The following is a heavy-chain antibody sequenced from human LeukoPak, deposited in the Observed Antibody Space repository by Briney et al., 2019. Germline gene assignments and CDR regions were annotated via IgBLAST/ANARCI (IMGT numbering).Heavy chain of an antibody. CDR1: GFTVSTNY. CDR3: ARVGDHFHWNLDL. V-gene: IGHV3-53*01. J-gene: IGHJ2*01. Sequence: GGSLRLSCAASGFTVSTNYMNWVRQAPGKGLEWVSIIYSGATTYYVDSVKGRFTISRDTSKNTVSLQMNSLRAEDTAVYFCARVGDHFHWNLDLWGRGTLVTVSS. D-gene: IGHD3-3*02. CDR2: IYSGATT.